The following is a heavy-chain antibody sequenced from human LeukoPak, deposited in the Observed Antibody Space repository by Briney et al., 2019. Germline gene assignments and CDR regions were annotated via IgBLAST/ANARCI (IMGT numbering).Heavy chain of an antibody. Sequence: SETLSLTCAVYGGSFSGYYWSWIRQPPGKGLEWIGEINHSGSTNYNPSLKSRVTISVDTSKNQFSLKLSSVTAADTAVYYCAGTGDMDDYWGQGTLDTVSS. CDR2: INHSGST. V-gene: IGHV4-34*01. CDR3: AGTGDMDDY. D-gene: IGHD7-27*01. J-gene: IGHJ4*02. CDR1: GGSFSGYY.